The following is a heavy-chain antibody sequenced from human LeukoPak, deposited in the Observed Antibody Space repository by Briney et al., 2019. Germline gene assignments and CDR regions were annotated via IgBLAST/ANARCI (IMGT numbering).Heavy chain of an antibody. V-gene: IGHV3-23*01. Sequence: GGSLRLSCAASGFTFSSYGMSWVRQAPGKGLEWVSAISGSGGSTYYADSVKGRFTISRDNAKNSLYLQMNSLRAEDTALYYCARSTSVIHFDYWGQGTLVTVSS. CDR2: ISGSGGST. CDR3: ARSTSVIHFDY. D-gene: IGHD2-21*01. CDR1: GFTFSSYG. J-gene: IGHJ4*02.